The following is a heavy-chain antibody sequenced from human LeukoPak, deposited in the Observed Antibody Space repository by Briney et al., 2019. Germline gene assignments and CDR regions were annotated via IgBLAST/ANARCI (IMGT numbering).Heavy chain of an antibody. CDR2: ISSNGGST. D-gene: IGHD1-26*01. CDR1: GFTFSSYA. Sequence: GGSLRLSCAASGFTFSSYAMHWVRQAPGKGLEYVSAISSNGGSTYYANSMKGRFTISRDNSKNTLYLQMGSLRAEDMAVYYCARDMGAMVADYGMDVWGQGTTVTVSS. J-gene: IGHJ6*02. CDR3: ARDMGAMVADYGMDV. V-gene: IGHV3-64*01.